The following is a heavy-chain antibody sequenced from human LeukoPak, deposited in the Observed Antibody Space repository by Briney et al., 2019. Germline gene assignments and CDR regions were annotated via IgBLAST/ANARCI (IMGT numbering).Heavy chain of an antibody. CDR1: GYTFTSYG. J-gene: IGHJ4*02. Sequence: GASVKVSCKASGYTFTSYGISWVRQAPGQGLEWMGWISAYNGNTNYAQNLQGRVTITTDESTSTAYMELSSLRSEDTAVYYCASGGTYYDILTGSRKLKEFDYWGQGTLVTVSS. CDR2: ISAYNGNT. CDR3: ASGGTYYDILTGSRKLKEFDY. V-gene: IGHV1-18*01. D-gene: IGHD3-9*01.